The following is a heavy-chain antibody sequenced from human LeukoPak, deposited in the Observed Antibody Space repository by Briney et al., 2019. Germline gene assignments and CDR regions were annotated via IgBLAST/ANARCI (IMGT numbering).Heavy chain of an antibody. V-gene: IGHV3-7*04. CDR2: IKQDGSEK. CDR1: GFNYSCHW. J-gene: IGHJ2*01. D-gene: IGHD3-3*01. Sequence: GGSLRLSCAASGFNYSCHWMSWVRQAPGKGLEWVANIKQDGSEKYYVDSVRGRFTISGDNAENSLYLQMNSLRAEDTAVYYCARGAGSGYYTLWYFDLWGRGTLVTVSS. CDR3: ARGAGSGYYTLWYFDL.